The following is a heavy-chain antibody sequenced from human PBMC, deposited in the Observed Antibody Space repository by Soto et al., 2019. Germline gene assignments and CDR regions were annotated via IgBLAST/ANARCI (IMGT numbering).Heavy chain of an antibody. CDR1: GYTFTTFG. J-gene: IGHJ2*01. Sequence: QVQVVQSGAEVKKPGASVKVACKASGYTFTTFGMSWVRQAPGQGLEWMGWISADNGDTNSAQKFQDRVTMTTDTSTNPAYMELRSLTSDDTAVYYCARCYCSAGSCFTCWHFDLWGRGTLVTVSS. D-gene: IGHD2-15*01. V-gene: IGHV1-18*01. CDR2: ISADNGDT. CDR3: ARCYCSAGSCFTCWHFDL.